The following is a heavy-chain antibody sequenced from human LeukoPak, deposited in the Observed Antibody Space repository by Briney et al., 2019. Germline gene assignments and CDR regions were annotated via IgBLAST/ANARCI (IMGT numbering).Heavy chain of an antibody. J-gene: IGHJ4*02. V-gene: IGHV3-48*01. Sequence: GGSLRLSCAASGSTFSSYSMNWVRQAPGKGLEWVSYISSSSTSMYYADSVKGRFTISRDNARNSLYLQMNSLRAEDTAVYYCARQNGAGYYYYFDSWGQGTLVTVSS. CDR1: GSTFSSYS. D-gene: IGHD3-22*01. CDR3: ARQNGAGYYYYFDS. CDR2: ISSSSTSM.